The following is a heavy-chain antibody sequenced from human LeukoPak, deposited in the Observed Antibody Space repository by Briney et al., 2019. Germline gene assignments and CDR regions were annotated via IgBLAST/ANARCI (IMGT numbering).Heavy chain of an antibody. CDR3: ARAPHYSNYGPYYYGMDV. Sequence: GGSLRLSCAASGFTFSSYSMNWVRQAPGKGLEWVSSISSSSSYIYYADSVKGRFTISRDNAKNSLYLQMNSLRAEDTAVYYCARAPHYSNYGPYYYGMDVWGQGTLVTVSS. D-gene: IGHD4-11*01. CDR2: ISSSSSYI. V-gene: IGHV3-21*01. J-gene: IGHJ6*02. CDR1: GFTFSSYS.